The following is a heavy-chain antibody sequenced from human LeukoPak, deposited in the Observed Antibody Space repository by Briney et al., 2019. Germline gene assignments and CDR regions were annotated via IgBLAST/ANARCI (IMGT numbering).Heavy chain of an antibody. CDR3: ARDKAVAPEYFQH. D-gene: IGHD6-19*01. Sequence: GASVKVSCKASGYTFTSYGISWVRQAPGQGLEWMGWISAHNGNTNYAQKLQDRITLTTDTSTSTAYMELRSLRSDDTAVYYCARDKAVAPEYFQHWGQGTLVTVSS. J-gene: IGHJ1*01. V-gene: IGHV1-18*01. CDR1: GYTFTSYG. CDR2: ISAHNGNT.